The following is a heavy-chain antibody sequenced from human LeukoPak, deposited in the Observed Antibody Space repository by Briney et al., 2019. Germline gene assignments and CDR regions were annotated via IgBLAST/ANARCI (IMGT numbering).Heavy chain of an antibody. Sequence: GGSLRLSCAASGFTFSSYSMNWVRQAPGKGLECVSSISSSSSYIYYADSVKGRFTISRDNAKNSLYLQMNSLRAEDTAVYYCARDSRLGGYFDYWGQGTLVTVSS. D-gene: IGHD3-16*01. V-gene: IGHV3-21*01. CDR3: ARDSRLGGYFDY. CDR2: ISSSSSYI. J-gene: IGHJ4*02. CDR1: GFTFSSYS.